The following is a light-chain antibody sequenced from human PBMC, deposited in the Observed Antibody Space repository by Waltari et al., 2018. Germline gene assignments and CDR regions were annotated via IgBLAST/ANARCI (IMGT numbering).Light chain of an antibody. CDR1: QSVTSI. CDR3: QQYNNWPPT. Sequence: EIVMTQSPATLSVSPGERATLSCRASQSVTSILAWYQQKPGQAPRLLIYGTSTRATGIPDRFSGSGSGAEFTLTISSLQSEDFAVYDCQQYNNWPPTFGQGTKLEIK. V-gene: IGKV3-15*01. CDR2: GTS. J-gene: IGKJ2*01.